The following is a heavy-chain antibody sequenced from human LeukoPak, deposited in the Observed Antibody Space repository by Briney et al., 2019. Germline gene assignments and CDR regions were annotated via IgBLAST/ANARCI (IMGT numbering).Heavy chain of an antibody. Sequence: GGSLRLSCAASGFTFSSYVMSWVRQAPGKGLEWVSGTSGSGGTTYYADSVKGRFTISRDNSKNTLYLRMSSLRAEDTAVYYCAKSPTRSDTSGYYAWGQGTLVTVSS. CDR3: AKSPTRSDTSGYYA. J-gene: IGHJ5*02. CDR1: GFTFSSYV. CDR2: TSGSGGTT. D-gene: IGHD3-22*01. V-gene: IGHV3-23*01.